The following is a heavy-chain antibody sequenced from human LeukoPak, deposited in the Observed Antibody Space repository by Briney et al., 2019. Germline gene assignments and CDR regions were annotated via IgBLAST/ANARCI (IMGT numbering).Heavy chain of an antibody. J-gene: IGHJ6*03. CDR2: ISAYNGNT. V-gene: IGHV1-18*01. CDR1: GYTFTSYG. CDR3: ASGPPADYVDV. D-gene: IGHD2-15*01. Sequence: ASVKFSCKASGYTFTSYGISWMRQAPGQGREWMGWISAYNGNTNYAQKLQGSVTMTTDTSTSTVYMELRSLRSDDTAVYYCASGPPADYVDVWGRGTTVTVSS.